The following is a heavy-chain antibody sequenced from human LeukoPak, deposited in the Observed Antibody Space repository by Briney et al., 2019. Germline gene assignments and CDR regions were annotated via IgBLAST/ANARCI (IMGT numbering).Heavy chain of an antibody. CDR3: AREPLDY. J-gene: IGHJ4*02. Sequence: PGGSLRLSCAASGFTFDDYAMHWVRQAPGKGLEWVSGISWNSGSIGYADSVKGRFTISRDNAKNSLYLQMNSLRAEDTAVYYCAREPLDYWGQGTLVTVPS. CDR2: ISWNSGSI. V-gene: IGHV3-9*01. CDR1: GFTFDDYA.